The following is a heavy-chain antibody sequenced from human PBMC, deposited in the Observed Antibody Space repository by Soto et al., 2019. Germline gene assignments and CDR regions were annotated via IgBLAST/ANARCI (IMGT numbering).Heavy chain of an antibody. CDR2: IRSKAYGGTT. V-gene: IGHV3-49*04. D-gene: IGHD5-18*01. J-gene: IGHJ5*02. CDR3: TRDTYSYGYPAAHNWFDP. CDR1: GFTFGDYA. Sequence: PGGSLRLSCTASGFTFGDYAMSWVRQAPGKGLEWVGFIRSKAYGGTTEYAASVKGRFTISRDDSKSIAYLQMNSLKTEDTAVYYCTRDTYSYGYPAAHNWFDPWGQGTLVTVSS.